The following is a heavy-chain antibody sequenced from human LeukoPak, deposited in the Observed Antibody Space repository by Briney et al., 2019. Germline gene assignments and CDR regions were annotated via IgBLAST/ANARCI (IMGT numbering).Heavy chain of an antibody. Sequence: RAGESLNISCKGSGYRLTSYCIGWVRQMPGKGLEWMGIIYPGDSDTRYSPSFKGQLNLSADKSIRTAYLQWSSVKASDTAMYYCARQLTGDPFDYWGQGTLVTVSS. CDR2: IYPGDSDT. CDR3: ARQLTGDPFDY. CDR1: GYRLTSYC. V-gene: IGHV5-51*01. J-gene: IGHJ4*02. D-gene: IGHD7-27*01.